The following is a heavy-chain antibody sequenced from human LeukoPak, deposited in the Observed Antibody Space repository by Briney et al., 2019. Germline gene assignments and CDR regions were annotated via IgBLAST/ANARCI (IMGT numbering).Heavy chain of an antibody. CDR2: ISSSSSYT. CDR1: GFSLSDYY. D-gene: IGHD1-26*01. V-gene: IGHV3-11*05. Sequence: PGGSLRLSCAASGFSLSDYYMSWIRQAPGEGLEGISHISSSSSYTNYSDSVKGRFTISRDNAKNSLHLQMSSLRAEDTAVYYCAGDSGSYYDYWGQGTLVTVSS. J-gene: IGHJ4*02. CDR3: AGDSGSYYDY.